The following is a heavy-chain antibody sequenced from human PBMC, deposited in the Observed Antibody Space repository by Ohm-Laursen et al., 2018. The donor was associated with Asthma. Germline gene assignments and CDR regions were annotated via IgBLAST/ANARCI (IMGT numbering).Heavy chain of an antibody. J-gene: IGHJ4*02. CDR2: IHYSGTT. D-gene: IGHD3-9*01. V-gene: IGHV4-31*03. CDR3: VREDFDWPPGYCDY. Sequence: SDTLSLTCTVSGGSISSGHYYWTWIRQRPGTGLEWIGNIHYSGTTIYTPSLESRLTISLDTSKNQFSLKLSSVTAADTAVYYCVREDFDWPPGYCDYWGQGTLVTVSS. CDR1: GGSISSGHYY.